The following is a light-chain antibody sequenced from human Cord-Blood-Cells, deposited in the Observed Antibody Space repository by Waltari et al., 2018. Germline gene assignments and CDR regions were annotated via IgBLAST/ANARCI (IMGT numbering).Light chain of an antibody. J-gene: IGLJ3*02. CDR2: GKN. CDR1: SLRSSY. Sequence: SSELPQDHAVSVALGQIVRITCQGDSLRSSYASWYQQKPGQAPVLVISGKNNRPSGIPDGFSGSSSGNTASLTIPGAQAGDGADYYCNSRDSSCNHWVLGGGTKLTV. CDR3: NSRDSSCNHWV. V-gene: IGLV3-19*01.